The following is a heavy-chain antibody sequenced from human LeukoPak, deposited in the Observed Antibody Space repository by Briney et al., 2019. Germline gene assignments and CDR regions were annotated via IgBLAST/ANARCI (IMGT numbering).Heavy chain of an antibody. CDR2: IIPIFGTA. D-gene: IGHD2-15*01. CDR3: ARVLVGYPFDP. CDR1: GGTFSSYA. J-gene: IGHJ5*02. V-gene: IGHV1-69*01. Sequence: VASVKVSCKASGGTFSSYAISWVRQAPGQGLEWMGGIIPIFGTANYAQKFQGRVTITADESTSTAYMELSSLRSEDTAVYYCARVLVGYPFDPWGQGTLVTVSS.